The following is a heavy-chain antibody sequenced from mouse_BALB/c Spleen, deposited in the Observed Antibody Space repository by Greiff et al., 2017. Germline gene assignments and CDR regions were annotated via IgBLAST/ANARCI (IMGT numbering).Heavy chain of an antibody. D-gene: IGHD1-1*01. Sequence: DVQLQESGPSLVKPSQTLSLTCSVTGDSITSGYWNWIRKFPGNKLEYMGYISYSGSTYYNPSLKSRISITRDTSKNQYYLQLNSVTTEDTATYYCARRDYGSSSYFDYWGQGTTLTVSS. J-gene: IGHJ2*01. CDR3: ARRDYGSSSYFDY. CDR2: ISYSGST. CDR1: GDSITSGY. V-gene: IGHV3-8*02.